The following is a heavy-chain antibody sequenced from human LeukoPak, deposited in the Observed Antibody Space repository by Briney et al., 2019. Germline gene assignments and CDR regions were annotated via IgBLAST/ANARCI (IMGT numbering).Heavy chain of an antibody. D-gene: IGHD6-13*01. J-gene: IGHJ4*02. CDR2: INPNSGGT. Sequence: ASVKVSCKASGYTFTGYYMHWERQAPGQGLEWMGWINPNSGGTNYAQKFQGRVTMTRDTSISTAYMELSRLRSDDTAVYYCATDAGQQLVRYTLDYWGQVTLVTVSS. CDR1: GYTFTGYY. CDR3: ATDAGQQLVRYTLDY. V-gene: IGHV1-2*02.